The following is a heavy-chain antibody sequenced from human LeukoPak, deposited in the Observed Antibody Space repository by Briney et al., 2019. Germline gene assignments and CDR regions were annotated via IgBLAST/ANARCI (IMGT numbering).Heavy chain of an antibody. Sequence: PSETLSLTCAVYGGSFSGYYWSWIRQPPGEGLEWIGEINHSGSTNYNPSLKSRVTISVDTSKNQFSLKLSSVTAADTAVYYCARAPARYYYYYYGMDVWGQGTTVTVSS. J-gene: IGHJ6*02. CDR3: ARAPARYYYYYYGMDV. V-gene: IGHV4-34*01. D-gene: IGHD3-10*01. CDR1: GGSFSGYY. CDR2: INHSGST.